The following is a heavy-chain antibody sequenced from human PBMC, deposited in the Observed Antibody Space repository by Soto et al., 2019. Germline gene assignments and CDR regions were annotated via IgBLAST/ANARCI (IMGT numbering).Heavy chain of an antibody. D-gene: IGHD2-21*02. CDR2: INAGNGNT. CDR1: GYTFTSYA. CDR3: ARSIVVVTALDY. J-gene: IGHJ4*02. Sequence: ASVKVSCKASGYTFTSYAMHWVPQAPGQRLEWMGWINAGNGNTKYSQKFQGRDTITRDTYASTAYMELSSLTSEDTAVYYCARSIVVVTALDYWGQGTLVTVSS. V-gene: IGHV1-3*01.